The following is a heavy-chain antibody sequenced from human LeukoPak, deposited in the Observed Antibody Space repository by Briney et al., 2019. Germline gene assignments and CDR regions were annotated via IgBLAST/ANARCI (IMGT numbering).Heavy chain of an antibody. CDR2: IYSSETT. D-gene: IGHD2-15*01. V-gene: IGHV4-4*07. CDR1: GGSISNYY. CDR3: ARTHCRGGNCYHFDY. Sequence: PSETLSLTCTVSGGSISNYYGSWIRQPAGKGLEWIGRIYSSETTDYNPSLQGRAAMSVDTSKNQFSLKLSSVTAADTAVYYCARTHCRGGNCYHFDYWGQGTLVNVSS. J-gene: IGHJ4*02.